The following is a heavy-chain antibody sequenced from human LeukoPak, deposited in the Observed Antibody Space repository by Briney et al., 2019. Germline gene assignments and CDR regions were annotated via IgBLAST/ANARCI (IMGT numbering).Heavy chain of an antibody. Sequence: GWSLRLSCPASGCIFTNSWMSGVRLAPGKGRDWVATIRSDASYRHYAASVRGRFTISRANAKSSLYLAMNTLRVDDTAVYYCADLGYSDCGQGTLVTVSS. CDR2: IRSDASYR. J-gene: IGHJ4*02. CDR3: ADLGYSD. D-gene: IGHD5-18*01. CDR1: GCIFTNSW. V-gene: IGHV3-7*01.